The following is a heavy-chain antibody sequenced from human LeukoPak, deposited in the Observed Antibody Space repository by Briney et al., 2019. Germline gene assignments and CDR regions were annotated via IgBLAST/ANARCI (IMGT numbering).Heavy chain of an antibody. CDR2: MSSGSRYI. V-gene: IGHV3-21*06. CDR1: GFTFTTYA. CDR3: ARDRPTGASRIFAVQ. D-gene: IGHD6-19*01. Sequence: KSGGSLRLSCTASGFTFTTYAMTWVRQAPGKGLEWISSMSSGSRYIYYADSVRGRFTISRDNTRNSLYLAMNNLRAEDTAIYYCARDRPTGASRIFAVQWGQGTPVTVSS. J-gene: IGHJ4*02.